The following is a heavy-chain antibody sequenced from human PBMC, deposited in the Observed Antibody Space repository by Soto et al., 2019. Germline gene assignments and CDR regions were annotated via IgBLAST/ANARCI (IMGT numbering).Heavy chain of an antibody. V-gene: IGHV3-23*01. CDR3: AKDESTVTSFLILN. J-gene: IGHJ4*02. CDR2: ISDDGDST. CDR1: GFTFSDNA. Sequence: GGSLRLSCGASGFTFSDNAMTWVRQAPGKGLEWVSSISDDGDSTYYADSVKGRFAVSRDNSKNTLFLHMNSLGAEDTAVYYCAKDESTVTSFLILNWGQGTLVTVSS. D-gene: IGHD4-17*01.